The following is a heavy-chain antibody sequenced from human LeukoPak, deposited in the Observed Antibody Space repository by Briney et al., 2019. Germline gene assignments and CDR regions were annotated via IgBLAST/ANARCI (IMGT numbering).Heavy chain of an antibody. CDR2: ISGSGGST. D-gene: IGHD1-26*01. CDR1: GYTFSSYA. Sequence: SCKASGYTFSSYAMSWVRQAPGKGLEWVSAISGSGGSTYYADSVKGRFTISRDNSKNTLYLQMNSLRAEDTAVYYCARSSGSYLVIFDYWGQGTLVTVSS. J-gene: IGHJ4*02. V-gene: IGHV3-23*01. CDR3: ARSSGSYLVIFDY.